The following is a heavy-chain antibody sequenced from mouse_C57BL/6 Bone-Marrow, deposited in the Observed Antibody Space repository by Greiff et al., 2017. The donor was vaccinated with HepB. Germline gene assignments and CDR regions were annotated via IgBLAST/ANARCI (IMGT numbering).Heavy chain of an antibody. CDR2: ISYDGSN. D-gene: IGHD1-1*01. CDR1: GYSITSGYY. J-gene: IGHJ2*01. V-gene: IGHV3-6*01. CDR3: ARGGVVSPFDY. Sequence: ESGPGLVKPSQSLSLTCSVTGYSITSGYYWNWIRQFPGNKLEWMGYISYDGSNNYNPSLKNRISITRDTSKNQFFLKLNSVTTEDTATYCCARGGVVSPFDYWGQGTTLTVSS.